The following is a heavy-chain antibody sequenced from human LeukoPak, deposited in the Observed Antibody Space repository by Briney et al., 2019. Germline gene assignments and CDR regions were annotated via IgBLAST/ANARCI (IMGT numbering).Heavy chain of an antibody. J-gene: IGHJ5*02. CDR2: IYYSGST. D-gene: IGHD1-26*01. V-gene: IGHV4-59*01. CDR1: GGSISSYY. CDR3: ARDPGSIVGATRGWFDP. Sequence: SETLSLTCTVSGGSISSYYWSWIRQPPGKGLEWFGYIYYSGSTNYNPSLTSRVTISVDTSKNQFSLKLSSVTAADTAVYYCARDPGSIVGATRGWFDPWGQGTLVTVSS.